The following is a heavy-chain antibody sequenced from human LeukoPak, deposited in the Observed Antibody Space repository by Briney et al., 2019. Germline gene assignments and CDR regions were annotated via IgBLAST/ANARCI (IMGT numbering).Heavy chain of an antibody. Sequence: SETLSLTCAVYGGSFSGYYWSWIRQPPGKGLEWIGEINHSGSTNYNPSLKSRVTISVDTSKNQFSLKLSSVTAADTAVYYCARLGRGYSYGGSYYYYMDVWGKGTTVTVSS. V-gene: IGHV4-34*01. CDR1: GGSFSGYY. J-gene: IGHJ6*03. CDR3: ARLGRGYSYGGSYYYYMDV. CDR2: INHSGST. D-gene: IGHD5-18*01.